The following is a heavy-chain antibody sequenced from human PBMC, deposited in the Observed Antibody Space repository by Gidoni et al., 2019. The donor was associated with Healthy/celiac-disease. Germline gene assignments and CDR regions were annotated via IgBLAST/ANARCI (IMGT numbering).Heavy chain of an antibody. Sequence: EVQLVQSGAEVKKPGESLKIFCQGSGYSFTSHWIGWVRQMPGKGLEWMGIIYPSESDTRSSQAFQGKVTISADKFISTAYLQWSSLKASGTAMYYCARQRLRLADPFDYWGQGTLVTVSS. J-gene: IGHJ4*02. CDR1: GYSFTSHW. CDR2: IYPSESDT. CDR3: ARQRLRLADPFDY. V-gene: IGHV5-51*01. D-gene: IGHD6-19*01.